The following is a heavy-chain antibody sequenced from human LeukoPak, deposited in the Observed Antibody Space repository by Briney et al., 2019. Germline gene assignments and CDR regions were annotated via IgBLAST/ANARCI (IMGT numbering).Heavy chain of an antibody. Sequence: PGGTLRLSCAASGFTFSSYGMSWVRQAPGKGLEWVSAISGSGGKTSYADFVKGRFTISRDNSKNTLHLQMNSLRAEDTAVYYCAPRSDYWYYWGQGTLVTVSS. CDR1: GFTFSSYG. D-gene: IGHD2-8*02. J-gene: IGHJ4*02. V-gene: IGHV3-23*01. CDR2: ISGSGGKT. CDR3: APRSDYWYY.